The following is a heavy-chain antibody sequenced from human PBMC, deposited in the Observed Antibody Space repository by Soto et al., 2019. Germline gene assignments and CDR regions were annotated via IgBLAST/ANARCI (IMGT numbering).Heavy chain of an antibody. CDR1: GGSISSGVYY. D-gene: IGHD3-3*01. CDR3: ARDRSRRSIFGVVIIGGFDY. J-gene: IGHJ4*02. Sequence: PSETLSLTCTVSGGSISSGVYYWIWIRQHPGKVLDWIGYIYYSGSTYYNPSLKSRVTISVDTSKNQFSLKLSSVTAADTAVYYCARDRSRRSIFGVVIIGGFDYWGQGTLVTVSS. V-gene: IGHV4-31*03. CDR2: IYYSGST.